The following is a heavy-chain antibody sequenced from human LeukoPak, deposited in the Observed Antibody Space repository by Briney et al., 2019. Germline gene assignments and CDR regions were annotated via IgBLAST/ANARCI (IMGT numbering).Heavy chain of an antibody. CDR3: ARVGAYYYDSSGYDAFDI. D-gene: IGHD3-22*01. CDR1: GGSISSYY. Sequence: SETLSLTCTVSGGSISSYYWSWIRQPPGKGLEWIGYIYYSGSTNYNPSLKSRVTISVDTSKNQFSLKLSSVTAADTAVYYCARVGAYYYDSSGYDAFDIWGQGTMVTVSS. J-gene: IGHJ3*02. CDR2: IYYSGST. V-gene: IGHV4-59*01.